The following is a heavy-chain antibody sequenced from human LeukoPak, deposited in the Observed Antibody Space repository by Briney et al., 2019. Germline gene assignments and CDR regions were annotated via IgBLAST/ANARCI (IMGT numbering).Heavy chain of an antibody. CDR2: IKHSGST. V-gene: IGHV4-34*01. Sequence: SETLSLTCTVSGGSISSYYWSWIRQPQGKGLEWIGEIKHSGSTYYSPSLKSRVTISLDTSKNQLTLRLSSVTAADTAIYYCARQYSSGFLDYWAQGTLVTVSS. J-gene: IGHJ4*02. CDR3: ARQYSSGFLDY. CDR1: GGSISSYY. D-gene: IGHD6-19*01.